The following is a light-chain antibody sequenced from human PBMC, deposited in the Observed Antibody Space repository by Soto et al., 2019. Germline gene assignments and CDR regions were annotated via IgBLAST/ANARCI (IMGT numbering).Light chain of an antibody. Sequence: AIHMTPSPSSLSASLGDRVIITCRASQGIRNDVGWYQQRPGNAPKLLIYAASSLQSGVPSRFSGSGSGTEFTLTISSLQPEDFATYYCLQDNSYPYTFGQGTKV. CDR2: AAS. J-gene: IGKJ2*01. V-gene: IGKV1-6*01. CDR1: QGIRND. CDR3: LQDNSYPYT.